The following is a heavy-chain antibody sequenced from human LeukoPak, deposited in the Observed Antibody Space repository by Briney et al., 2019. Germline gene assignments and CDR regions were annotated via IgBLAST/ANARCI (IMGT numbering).Heavy chain of an antibody. D-gene: IGHD1-26*01. CDR3: TRDREHGTQDS. V-gene: IGHV4-39*07. CDR1: GGSFTDYY. CDR2: IYYRGNT. J-gene: IGHJ4*02. Sequence: PSENLSLNCTVSGGSFTDYYWGWLRQPQGKGLEGIGSIYYRGNTFYNPFLRNRVSISIDTSKGRFSLNLNSVTAADTAVYFCTRDREHGTQDSWGQGTLVTVS.